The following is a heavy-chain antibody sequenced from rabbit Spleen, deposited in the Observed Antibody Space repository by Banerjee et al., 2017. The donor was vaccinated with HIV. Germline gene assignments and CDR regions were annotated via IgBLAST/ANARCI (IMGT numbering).Heavy chain of an antibody. J-gene: IGHJ4*01. CDR1: GFDFSSSYW. CDR2: IYTGSSGLT. V-gene: IGHV1S45*01. Sequence: QEQLVEYGGDLVQPEGSLTLTCTASGFDFSSSYWICWVRQAPGKGPEWIACIYTGSSGLTYYASWAKGRFTFSKTSSTTVTLRMTSLTAADTATYFCARDRLYGYFFDLWGPGTLVTVS. CDR3: ARDRLYGYFFDL. D-gene: IGHD3-1*01.